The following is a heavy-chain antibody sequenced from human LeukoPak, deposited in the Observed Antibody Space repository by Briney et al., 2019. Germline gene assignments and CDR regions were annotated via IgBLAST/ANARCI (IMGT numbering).Heavy chain of an antibody. CDR3: AREHRASNRSLDY. Sequence: PGRSLRLSCAASGFTFSSYWMHWVRQVPGKGLVWVSRINSDGNNTNYADSVKGRFTVSRDNTKNTLTLQMNSLRAEDTAVYYCAREHRASNRSLDYWGQGTLVTVSS. V-gene: IGHV3-74*01. D-gene: IGHD1-14*01. J-gene: IGHJ4*02. CDR1: GFTFSSYW. CDR2: INSDGNNT.